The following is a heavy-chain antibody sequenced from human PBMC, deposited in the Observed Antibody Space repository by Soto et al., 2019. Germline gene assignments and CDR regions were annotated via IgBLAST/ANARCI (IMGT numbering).Heavy chain of an antibody. J-gene: IGHJ6*02. Sequence: EVQLVESGGGLVQPGGSLRLSCAASGFTISDYWMHWVRQAPGKGLVWVSRIKFDGSSISYADSVKGRFTISRDNAWNTLYLQMTSLRVEDTAVYYCTRGLKNFYGVDVWGQGTTVTVTS. CDR1: GFTISDYW. V-gene: IGHV3-74*01. CDR3: TRGLKNFYGVDV. CDR2: IKFDGSSI.